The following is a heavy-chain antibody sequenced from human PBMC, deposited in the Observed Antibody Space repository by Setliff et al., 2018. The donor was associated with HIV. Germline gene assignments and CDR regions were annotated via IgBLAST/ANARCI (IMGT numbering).Heavy chain of an antibody. D-gene: IGHD3-22*01. CDR1: GGSFNGYF. V-gene: IGHV4-34*01. J-gene: IGHJ3*02. CDR3: ARVGDFYDAGGYYSVLDAFDI. CDR2: INHGGDT. Sequence: SETLSLTCAVYGGSFNGYFWTWIRQPPQKRLEWIGEINHGGDTNYNPSLKSRVTISVDTSKNQFSLKLSSVTAADTAEYYCARVGDFYDAGGYYSVLDAFDIWGQGTMVTVSS.